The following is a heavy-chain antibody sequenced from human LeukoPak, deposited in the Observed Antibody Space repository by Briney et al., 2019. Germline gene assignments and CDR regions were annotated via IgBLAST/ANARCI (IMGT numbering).Heavy chain of an antibody. Sequence: GRCLRLSCAAAGFIFSSYGMHWVRQAPGKGLEWVAVILDDGSKKHHAGSVKGRFTISRDNSKNPLYLQMNSLRAEDTAVYYCARDGCGGDCYLADYWGQGTLVTVSS. CDR3: ARDGCGGDCYLADY. D-gene: IGHD2-21*02. CDR1: GFIFSSYG. CDR2: ILDDGSKK. J-gene: IGHJ4*02. V-gene: IGHV3-33*01.